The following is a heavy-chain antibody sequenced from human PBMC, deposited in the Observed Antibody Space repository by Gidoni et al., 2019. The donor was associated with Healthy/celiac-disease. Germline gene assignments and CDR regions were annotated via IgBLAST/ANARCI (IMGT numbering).Heavy chain of an antibody. CDR2: IYYRGST. V-gene: IGHV4-59*01. CDR1: GGSISSYY. D-gene: IGHD6-13*01. J-gene: IGHJ4*02. CDR3: ARVVAAAGTYIDY. Sequence: QVQLQESGPGLAKPSETLSLACTVSGGSISSYYWSWIRQPPGKGLEWIGYIYYRGSTNYNPSLKSRVTISVDTAKNQFSLKLSSVTAADTAVYYCARVVAAAGTYIDYWGQGTLVTVSS.